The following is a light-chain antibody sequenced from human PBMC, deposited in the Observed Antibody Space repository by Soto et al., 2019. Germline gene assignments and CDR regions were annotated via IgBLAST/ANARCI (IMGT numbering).Light chain of an antibody. CDR1: SGSIASNY. V-gene: IGLV6-57*01. CDR3: HTYDATNQV. Sequence: NFMLTQPHSVSGSPGKTVIISCTRSSGSIASNYVQWYQQRPGSSPPTVIYEDNQRPSGVPDRFSGSIDSSSNSASLAISGLETEYEAYYYCHTYDATNQVFVGGTKLTVL. CDR2: EDN. J-gene: IGLJ3*02.